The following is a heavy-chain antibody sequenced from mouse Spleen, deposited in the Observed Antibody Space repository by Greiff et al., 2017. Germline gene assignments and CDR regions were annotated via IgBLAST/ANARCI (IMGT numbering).Heavy chain of an antibody. D-gene: IGHD1-2*01. CDR2: IYPGDGDT. CDR1: GYAFSSSW. CDR3: ARERTVTTAYAMDY. V-gene: IGHV1-82*01. Sequence: VQLQQSGPELVKPGASVKISCKASGYAFSSSWMNWVKQRPGKGLEWIGRIYPGDGDTNYNGKFKGKATLTADKSSSTAYMQLSSLTSEDSAVYYCARERTVTTAYAMDYWGQGTSVTVSS. J-gene: IGHJ4*01.